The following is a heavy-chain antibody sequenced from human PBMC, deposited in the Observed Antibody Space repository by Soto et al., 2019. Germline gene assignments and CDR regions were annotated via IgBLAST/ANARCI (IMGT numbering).Heavy chain of an antibody. CDR3: AKAWGIDY. D-gene: IGHD7-27*01. Sequence: EGSLRPSCAASGITFSSYTTSWVRQAPGKGLEWVSTISGSGSSTYSAESVKGRFTISRDNSKNTLYLQMNSLRVEDTAIYYCAKAWGIDYWGQGTRVTVSS. V-gene: IGHV3-23*01. CDR2: ISGSGSST. CDR1: GITFSSYT. J-gene: IGHJ4*02.